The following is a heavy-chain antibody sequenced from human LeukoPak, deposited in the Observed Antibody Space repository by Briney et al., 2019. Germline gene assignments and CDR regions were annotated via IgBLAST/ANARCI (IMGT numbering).Heavy chain of an antibody. CDR1: GFTFSNSW. D-gene: IGHD3-22*01. CDR3: ARDLGQYYDTSDNWFDP. CDR2: MIGDGSEI. V-gene: IGHV3-7*01. Sequence: GGSLRLSCAASGFTFSNSWMTWVRQAPGKGLEWVASMIGDGSEIHYVDSVKGRFTISRDNAKNTLNLQMNSLRAEDTAVYYCARDLGQYYDTSDNWFDPWGQGTLVTVSS. J-gene: IGHJ5*02.